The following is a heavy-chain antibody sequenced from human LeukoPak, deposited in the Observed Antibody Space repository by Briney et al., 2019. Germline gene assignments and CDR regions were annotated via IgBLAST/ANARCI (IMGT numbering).Heavy chain of an antibody. J-gene: IGHJ3*02. CDR1: GYTFTGYY. Sequence: ASVKVTCKASGYTFTGYYMHWVRQAPGQGLEWMGWINPNSGGTNYAQKFQGRVTMTRDTSISTAYMELSRLRSDDPAVYYCASVRWGYYYDGSGYWGALDIWGQGTWSPSLQ. V-gene: IGHV1-2*02. D-gene: IGHD3-22*01. CDR2: INPNSGGT. CDR3: ASVRWGYYYDGSGYWGALDI.